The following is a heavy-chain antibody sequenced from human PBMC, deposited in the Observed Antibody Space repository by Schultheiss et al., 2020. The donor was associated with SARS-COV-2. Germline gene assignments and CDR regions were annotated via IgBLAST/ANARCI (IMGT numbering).Heavy chain of an antibody. CDR3: AVKYYYGSGSYGWVDP. Sequence: LRLSCTVSGGSISSGGYYWSWIRQHPGKGLEWIGYIYYSGSTYYNPTHKSRVTMSVDTSKNQFSLKLSSVTAADTAVYYCAVKYYYGSGSYGWVDPWGQGTLVTVAS. CDR1: GGSISSGGYY. CDR2: IYYSGST. J-gene: IGHJ5*02. V-gene: IGHV4-31*03. D-gene: IGHD3-10*01.